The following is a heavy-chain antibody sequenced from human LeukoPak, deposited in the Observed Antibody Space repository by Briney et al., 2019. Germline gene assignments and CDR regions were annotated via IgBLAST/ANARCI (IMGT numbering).Heavy chain of an antibody. D-gene: IGHD6-19*01. J-gene: IGHJ4*02. CDR1: GYTFTGYY. CDR3: ARVYSSGWYRLYYFDY. Sequence: ASVKVSCKASGYTFTGYYMHWVRQAPGQGLEWMGWINPNSGGTNYAQKFQGRVTMTRDTSISTAYMELSRLRSDDTAVYYCARVYSSGWYRLYYFDYWGQGTLVTVSS. V-gene: IGHV1-2*02. CDR2: INPNSGGT.